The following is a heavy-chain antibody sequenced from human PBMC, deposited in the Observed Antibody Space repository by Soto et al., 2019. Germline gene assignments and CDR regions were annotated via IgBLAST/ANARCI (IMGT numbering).Heavy chain of an antibody. J-gene: IGHJ4*02. D-gene: IGHD5-12*01. V-gene: IGHV4-59*04. CDR1: GGSISNYY. Sequence: SETLSLTCTVSGGSISNYYWSWIRQPPGKGLEWIGYIYHSGSTYYNPSLKSRVTISVDRSKNQFSLKLSSVTAADTAVYYCAAGGGLPRYYWGQGTLVTVSS. CDR3: AAGGGLPRYY. CDR2: IYHSGST.